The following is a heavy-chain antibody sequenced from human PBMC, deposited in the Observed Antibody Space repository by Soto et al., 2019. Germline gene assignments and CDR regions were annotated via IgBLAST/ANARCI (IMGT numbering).Heavy chain of an antibody. V-gene: IGHV3-11*01. CDR3: ARDRAYIGYSGYDSVIYYYYMDV. CDR1: GFTFSDYY. Sequence: PGGSLRLSCAASGFTFSDYYMSWIRQAPGKGLEWVSYISSSGSTIYYADSVKGRFTISRDNAKNSLYLQMNSLRAEDTAVYYCARDRAYIGYSGYDSVIYYYYMDVWGKGTTVTVSS. J-gene: IGHJ6*03. D-gene: IGHD5-12*01. CDR2: ISSSGSTI.